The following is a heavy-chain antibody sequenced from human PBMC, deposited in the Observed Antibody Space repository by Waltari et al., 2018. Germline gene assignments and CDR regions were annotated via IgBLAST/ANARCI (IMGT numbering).Heavy chain of an antibody. V-gene: IGHV3-7*01. CDR3: ARDSGRFYVDY. D-gene: IGHD1-26*01. CDR2: INPDGSER. J-gene: IGHJ4*02. CDR1: GFTFSSYW. Sequence: EVQLVESGGGLVQPGGSLRLSCGASGFTFSSYWMTWVRQAPGKGLEWVANINPDGSERYYVDSVKGRFTISRDNAKNSLYLQENSLGAEDTAIYYCARDSGRFYVDYWGQGTLLTVSS.